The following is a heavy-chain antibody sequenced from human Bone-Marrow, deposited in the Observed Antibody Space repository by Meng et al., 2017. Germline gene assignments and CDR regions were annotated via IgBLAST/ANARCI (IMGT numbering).Heavy chain of an antibody. D-gene: IGHD3-22*01. Sequence: QGQLQQWGAGLLKPSETLSLTCAVYGGSFSGYYWSWIRQPPGKGLEWIGEINHSGSTNYNPSLKRRVTISVDTSKNQFSLKLSSVTAADTAVYYCARLAYDSSGYWFDYWGQGTLVTVSS. CDR3: ARLAYDSSGYWFDY. J-gene: IGHJ4*02. CDR1: GGSFSGYY. CDR2: INHSGST. V-gene: IGHV4-34*01.